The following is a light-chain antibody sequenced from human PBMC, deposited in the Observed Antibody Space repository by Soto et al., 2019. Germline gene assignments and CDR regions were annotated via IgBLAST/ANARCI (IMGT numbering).Light chain of an antibody. V-gene: IGLV2-14*01. CDR3: RSYTSSRTRV. J-gene: IGLJ3*02. Sequence: QSALTQPASVSGSPGQSITISCTGTSSDVGGYNYVSWYQQHPGKAPKLMIYEVSNWPSGVSNRFSGSKSGNTASLTISGLQAEDEADYYCRSYTSSRTRVFGGGTKLTVL. CDR1: SSDVGGYNY. CDR2: EVS.